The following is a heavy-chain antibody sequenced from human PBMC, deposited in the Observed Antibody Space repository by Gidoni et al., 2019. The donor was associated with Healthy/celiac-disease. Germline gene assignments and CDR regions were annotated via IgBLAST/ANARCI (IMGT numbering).Heavy chain of an antibody. Sequence: QVQLVESGGGLVKPGGSLRLSFAASGFPFSDYYITWILQAPGKGLECVSYISSSSSYTNYADSVKGRFTISRDNAKNSLYLQMNSLRAEDTAVYYCAREGYYYDSSGYEGAFDIWGQGTMVTVSS. D-gene: IGHD3-22*01. V-gene: IGHV3-11*06. CDR1: GFPFSDYY. CDR2: ISSSSSYT. CDR3: AREGYYYDSSGYEGAFDI. J-gene: IGHJ3*02.